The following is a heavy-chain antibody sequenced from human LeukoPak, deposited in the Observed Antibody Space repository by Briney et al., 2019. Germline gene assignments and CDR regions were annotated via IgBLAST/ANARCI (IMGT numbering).Heavy chain of an antibody. Sequence: GGSLRLSCAASVFTFSGYGMSWVRQAPGKGLEWVTNINQDGTEKHYGDSVKGRFTISRDNAKNSLYLQMNSLRVEDTAVYYCAKLAKYFYGSETYYFFEHWGQGTPVTASS. V-gene: IGHV3-7*01. CDR3: AKLAKYFYGSETYYFFEH. D-gene: IGHD3-10*01. J-gene: IGHJ4*02. CDR2: INQDGTEK. CDR1: VFTFSGYG.